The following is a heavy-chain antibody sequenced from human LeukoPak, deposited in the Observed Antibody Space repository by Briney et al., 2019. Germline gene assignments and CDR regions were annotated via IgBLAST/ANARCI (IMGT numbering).Heavy chain of an antibody. CDR3: TTDVPLLWFGEPGY. CDR1: GFTFSNAW. J-gene: IGHJ4*02. V-gene: IGHV3-15*01. Sequence: GGSLRLSCAAPGFTFSNAWMSWVRQAPGKGLEWVGRIKSKTDGGTTDYAAPVKGRFTISRDDSKNTLYLQMNSLKTEDTAVYYCTTDVPLLWFGEPGYWGQGTLVTVSS. CDR2: IKSKTDGGTT. D-gene: IGHD3-10*01.